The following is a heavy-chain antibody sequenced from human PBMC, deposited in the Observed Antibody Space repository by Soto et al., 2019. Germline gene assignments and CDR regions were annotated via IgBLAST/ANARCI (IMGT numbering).Heavy chain of an antibody. CDR2: IYYSGST. V-gene: IGHV4-39*01. CDR3: ARHGGYCSGGSCYPTRGWFDP. D-gene: IGHD2-15*01. CDR1: GGSISSSSYY. Sequence: SETLSLTCTVSGGSISSSSYYWGWIRQPPGKGLEWIGSIYYSGSTYYNPSLKSRVTISVDTSKNQFSLKLSSVTAADTAVYYCARHGGYCSGGSCYPTRGWFDPWGQGTLVTVSS. J-gene: IGHJ5*02.